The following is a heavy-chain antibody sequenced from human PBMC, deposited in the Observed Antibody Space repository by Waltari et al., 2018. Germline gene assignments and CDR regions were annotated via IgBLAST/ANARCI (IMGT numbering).Heavy chain of an antibody. CDR2: ISWDGGST. Sequence: EVQLVESGGVVVQPGGSLRISCAASGFTFDDYAMHCVRQAPGKGLEWVSLISWDGGSTYYADSVKGRFTISRDNSKNSLYLQMNSLRAEDTALYYCAKDGRVWSGYYYYYGMDVWGQGTTVTVSS. CDR3: AKDGRVWSGYYYYYGMDV. CDR1: GFTFDDYA. V-gene: IGHV3-43D*04. J-gene: IGHJ6*02. D-gene: IGHD3-3*01.